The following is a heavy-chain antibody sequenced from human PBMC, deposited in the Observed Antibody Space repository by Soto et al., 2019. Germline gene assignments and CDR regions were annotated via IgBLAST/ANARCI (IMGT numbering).Heavy chain of an antibody. CDR1: GFTFSSYS. V-gene: IGHV3-48*01. D-gene: IGHD3-3*01. CDR2: ISSSSSTI. Sequence: GGSLRLSCAASGFTFSSYSMNWVRQAPGKGLEWVSYISSSSSTIYYADSVKGRFTISRDNAKNSLYLQMNGLRAEDTAVYYCARDDPYYDFWSGPSAFDIWGQGTMVTVSS. J-gene: IGHJ3*02. CDR3: ARDDPYYDFWSGPSAFDI.